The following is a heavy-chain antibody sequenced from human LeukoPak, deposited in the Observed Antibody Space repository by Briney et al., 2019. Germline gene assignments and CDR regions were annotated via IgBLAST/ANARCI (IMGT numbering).Heavy chain of an antibody. D-gene: IGHD5-18*01. V-gene: IGHV3-30*03. Sequence: PGRSLRLSCAASGFTLSRYGMHWVRQAPGKGLEWVALISYDGNNKYYADSVKGRFTVSRDNSKNTLYLQINSLRVEDTAVYYCGSDTVLGYWGQGTLVTASS. CDR1: GFTLSRYG. J-gene: IGHJ4*02. CDR3: GSDTVLGY. CDR2: ISYDGNNK.